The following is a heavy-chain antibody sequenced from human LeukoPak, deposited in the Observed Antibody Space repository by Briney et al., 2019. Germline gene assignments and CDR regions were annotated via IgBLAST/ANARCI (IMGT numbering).Heavy chain of an antibody. V-gene: IGHV3-23*01. Sequence: GGSLRLSCAASGFTFSSYAMSWVRQAPGKGLEWVSAISGSGGSTYYADSVKGRFTISRDNSKNTLYLQMNSLIPEDTAVYYCARQYISGQWYFDYWGQGTLVTVSS. CDR2: ISGSGGST. CDR3: ARQYISGQWYFDY. CDR1: GFTFSSYA. D-gene: IGHD5-18*01. J-gene: IGHJ4*02.